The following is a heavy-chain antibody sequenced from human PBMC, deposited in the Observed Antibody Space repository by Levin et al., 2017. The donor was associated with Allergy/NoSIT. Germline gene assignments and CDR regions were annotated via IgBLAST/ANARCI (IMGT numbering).Heavy chain of an antibody. CDR1: GFTFSSYA. Sequence: GESLKISCAASGFTFSSYAMHWVRQAPGKGLEWVAVISYDGSNKYYADSVKGRFTISRDNSKNTLYLQMNSLRAEDTAVYYCACPGIAVAVTPIDYWGQGTLVTVSS. J-gene: IGHJ4*02. D-gene: IGHD6-19*01. CDR2: ISYDGSNK. V-gene: IGHV3-30*04. CDR3: ACPGIAVAVTPIDY.